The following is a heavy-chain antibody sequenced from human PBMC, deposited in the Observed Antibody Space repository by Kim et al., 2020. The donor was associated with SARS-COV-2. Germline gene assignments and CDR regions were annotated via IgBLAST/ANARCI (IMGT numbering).Heavy chain of an antibody. V-gene: IGHV3-30-3*01. Sequence: GGSLRLSCAASGFTFSSYAMHWVRQAPGKGLEWVAVISYDGSNKYYADSVKGRFTISRDNSKNTLYLQMNSLRAEDTAVYYCVFTRFLEWLSGPRSTQTKTHYDYWGQGTLVTVSS. CDR3: VFTRFLEWLSGPRSTQTKTHYDY. J-gene: IGHJ4*02. D-gene: IGHD3-3*01. CDR1: GFTFSSYA. CDR2: ISYDGSNK.